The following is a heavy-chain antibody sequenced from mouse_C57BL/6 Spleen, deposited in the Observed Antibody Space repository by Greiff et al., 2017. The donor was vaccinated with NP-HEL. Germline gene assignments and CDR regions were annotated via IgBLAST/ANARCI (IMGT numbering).Heavy chain of an antibody. D-gene: IGHD1-1*01. J-gene: IGHJ1*03. CDR2: IRNKANGYTT. CDR1: GFTFTDYY. Sequence: EVQLVESGGGLVQPGGSLSLSCAASGFTFTDYYMSWVRQPPGKALEWLGFIRNKANGYTTEYSASVKGRFTISRDNSQSILYLQMNALRAEDSATYYCARSPYYGSSYVGSNWYFDVWGTGTTVTVSS. V-gene: IGHV7-3*01. CDR3: ARSPYYGSSYVGSNWYFDV.